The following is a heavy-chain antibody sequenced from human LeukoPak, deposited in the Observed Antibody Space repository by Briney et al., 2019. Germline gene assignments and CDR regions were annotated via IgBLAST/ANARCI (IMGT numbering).Heavy chain of an antibody. J-gene: IGHJ4*02. CDR3: ALLSGHAG. CDR2: IYYSGST. Sequence: SXTLSLTCTVSGGSISSSSYYSGWIRQPPGKGLEWIVSIYYSGSTYYNPSIKSRVTISVDTSKNQFSLKLSSVTAADTAVYYCALLSGHAGWGQGTLVTVSS. V-gene: IGHV4-39*01. D-gene: IGHD1-26*01. CDR1: GGSISSSSYY.